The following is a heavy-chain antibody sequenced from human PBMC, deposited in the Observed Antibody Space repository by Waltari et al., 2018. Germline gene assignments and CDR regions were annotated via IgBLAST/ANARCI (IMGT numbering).Heavy chain of an antibody. CDR3: ARDRGRGLYLDS. CDR1: GASISSTYW. D-gene: IGHD2-15*01. Sequence: QLQLQQSGPALVKPSESLSLTCAVSGASISSTYWWSWVRPPPGKGLEWIGQIRGTGKTNYNPSLDSRVTISIDTSNNHISLMLASVTAADTAVYYCARDRGRGLYLDSWGQGTLVTVSP. CDR2: IRGTGKT. J-gene: IGHJ4*02. V-gene: IGHV4-4*02.